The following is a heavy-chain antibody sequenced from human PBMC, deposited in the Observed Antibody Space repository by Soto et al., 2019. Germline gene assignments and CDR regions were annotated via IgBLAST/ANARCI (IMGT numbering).Heavy chain of an antibody. D-gene: IGHD2-2*01. Sequence: QVQLVESGGGVVQPGRSLRLSCAASGFTLSNYAMHWVRQAPGKGLEWVALISYDGSNKYYADSVKGRFTISRDNSKNMLYLQMNSLRAEDTAVYYCAGGGYCISTSCYLNWFDPWGQGTLVTVSS. CDR1: GFTLSNYA. CDR3: AGGGYCISTSCYLNWFDP. CDR2: ISYDGSNK. V-gene: IGHV3-30-3*01. J-gene: IGHJ5*02.